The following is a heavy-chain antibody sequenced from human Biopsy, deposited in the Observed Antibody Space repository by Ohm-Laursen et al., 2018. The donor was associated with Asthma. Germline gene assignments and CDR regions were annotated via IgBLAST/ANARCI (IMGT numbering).Heavy chain of an antibody. CDR3: ARKAGSCISRTCYSLDF. CDR2: INSVFGTT. V-gene: IGHV1-69*13. CDR1: GGTFNTYV. D-gene: IGHD2-2*01. Sequence: SVNVSCKSLGGTFNTYVIGWVRQAPGHGLEWMGGINSVFGTTTYPQKFQDRATITADDSTSTVYMELSSLRSEDSAVYYCARKAGSCISRTCYSLDFWGQGTLVTVSS. J-gene: IGHJ4*02.